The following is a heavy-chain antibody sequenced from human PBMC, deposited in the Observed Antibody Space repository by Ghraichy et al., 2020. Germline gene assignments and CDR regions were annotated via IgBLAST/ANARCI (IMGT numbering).Heavy chain of an antibody. J-gene: IGHJ4*02. D-gene: IGHD4-23*01. Sequence: GESLNISCAASGFTFSTYAMSWVRQAPGKGPEWVSAISGSGGTTYYADSVKGRFTISRDNSKNTLYLQMNSLRAEDTAVYYCAKETGYGANSPPDYWGQGTLVTVSP. V-gene: IGHV3-23*01. CDR1: GFTFSTYA. CDR2: ISGSGGTT. CDR3: AKETGYGANSPPDY.